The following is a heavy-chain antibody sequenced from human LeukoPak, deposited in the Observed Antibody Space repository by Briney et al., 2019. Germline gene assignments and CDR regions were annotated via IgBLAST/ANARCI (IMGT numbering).Heavy chain of an antibody. CDR3: ARVDNRDWYYFDY. J-gene: IGHJ4*02. V-gene: IGHV1-2*02. CDR2: INPNSGGT. Sequence: ASVKVSCKASGYTFTGYYMHWVRQAPGQGLEWMGWINPNSGGTNYAQKFQGRVAMTSDTSIRTGYMELNNLTSYDTAVYYCARVDNRDWYYFDYWGQGSLVTVSS. D-gene: IGHD3/OR15-3a*01. CDR1: GYTFTGYY.